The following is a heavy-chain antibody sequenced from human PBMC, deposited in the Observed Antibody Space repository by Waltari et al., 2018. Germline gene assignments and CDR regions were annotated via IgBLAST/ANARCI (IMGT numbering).Heavy chain of an antibody. J-gene: IGHJ6*02. CDR2: IYPGDSDT. V-gene: IGHV5-51*01. D-gene: IGHD6-13*01. CDR3: ARQKAAAGIMDG. Sequence: EVQLVQSGAEVNKPGASLKFSCKGSGYSFTSSWIGWVRQMPGKGLEWRGIIYPGDSDTRYSPAFQGQVTISADKSSSTAYLQWSSLKASDTAMYYCARQKAAAGIMDGWGQGTTVTVSS. CDR1: GYSFTSSW.